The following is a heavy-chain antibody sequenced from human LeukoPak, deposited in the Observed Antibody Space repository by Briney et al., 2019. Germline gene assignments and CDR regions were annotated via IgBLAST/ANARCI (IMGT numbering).Heavy chain of an antibody. V-gene: IGHV3-7*04. CDR3: ARVSIAAAGTFCYFDY. CDR2: IKDDGSET. D-gene: IGHD6-13*01. J-gene: IGHJ4*02. Sequence: GGSLRLSCAASGFTFSSYAMSWVRQAPGKGLEWVSDIKDDGSETYYADSVKGRFTISRDNAKNTLYLQMNSLRAEDTAVYYCARVSIAAAGTFCYFDYWGQGTLVTVSS. CDR1: GFTFSSYA.